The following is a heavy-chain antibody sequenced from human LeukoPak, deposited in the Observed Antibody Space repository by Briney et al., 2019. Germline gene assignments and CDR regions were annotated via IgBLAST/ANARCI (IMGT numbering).Heavy chain of an antibody. D-gene: IGHD2-2*01. CDR3: ASGCSSTSCYPGRIYYYGMDV. CDR1: GYTFTGYY. V-gene: IGHV1-2*02. CDR2: INPNSGGT. Sequence: ASVKVSCKASGYTFTGYYMHWVRRAPGQGLEWMGWINPNSGGTNYAQKFQGRVTMTRDTSISTAYMELSRLRSDDTAVYYCASGCSSTSCYPGRIYYYGMDVWGQGTTVTVSS. J-gene: IGHJ6*02.